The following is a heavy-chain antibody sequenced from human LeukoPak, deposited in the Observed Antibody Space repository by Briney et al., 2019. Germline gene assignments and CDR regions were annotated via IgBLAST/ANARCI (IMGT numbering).Heavy chain of an antibody. D-gene: IGHD6-13*01. CDR1: GYTFTGYY. CDR3: ARNPYSRNWFDP. J-gene: IGHJ5*02. Sequence: GASVKVSCKASGYTFTGYYMHWVRQAPGQGLEWMGWINPNSGGTNYAQKLQGRVTMTTDTSTSTAYMELRSLRSDDTAVYYCARNPYSRNWFDPWGQGTLVTVSS. CDR2: INPNSGGT. V-gene: IGHV1-2*02.